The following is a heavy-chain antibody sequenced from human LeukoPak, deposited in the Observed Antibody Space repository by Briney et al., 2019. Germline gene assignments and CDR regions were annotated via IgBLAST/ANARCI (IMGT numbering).Heavy chain of an antibody. D-gene: IGHD2-2*01. CDR3: ARERSTYAGAPENWFDP. J-gene: IGHJ5*02. CDR2: IYYSGST. Sequence: SETLSFNCAVSGGSISSDGYSWSWIRQPPGKGLEWIGYIYYSGSTYYNPSLKSRVTITVDRSKTQFSMKLSSVTAADTAVYYCARERSTYAGAPENWFDPWGQGILVTVSS. CDR1: GGSISSDGYS. V-gene: IGHV4-30-2*01.